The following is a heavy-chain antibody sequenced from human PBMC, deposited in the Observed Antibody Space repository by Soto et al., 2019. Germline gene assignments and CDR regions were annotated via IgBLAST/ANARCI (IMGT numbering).Heavy chain of an antibody. CDR3: ARLQFGEGFDY. CDR2: ILHTGGT. V-gene: IGHV4-30-2*01. CDR1: GGSISGCGFS. J-gene: IGHJ4*02. D-gene: IGHD3-10*01. Sequence: TLSLTCAVSGGSISGCGFSWSWIRQPPGKGLEWIGYILHTGGTQYNPSLKSRVSMSVDKSKNQFSLHLTSVTAADTAVYYCARLQFGEGFDYWGQGALVTVSS.